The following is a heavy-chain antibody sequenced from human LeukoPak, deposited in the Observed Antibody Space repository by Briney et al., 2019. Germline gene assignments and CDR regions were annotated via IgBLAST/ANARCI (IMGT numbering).Heavy chain of an antibody. V-gene: IGHV3-21*01. CDR3: ARDAAGDPPGIDY. Sequence: GGSLRLSCAASGFTVSSNYMSWVRQAPGKGLEWVSSISNSSSYIYYADSVKGRFTISRDNAKNSLYLQMNSLRAEDTAVYYCARDAAGDPPGIDYWGQGTLVTVSS. CDR1: GFTVSSNY. CDR2: ISNSSSYI. D-gene: IGHD7-27*01. J-gene: IGHJ4*02.